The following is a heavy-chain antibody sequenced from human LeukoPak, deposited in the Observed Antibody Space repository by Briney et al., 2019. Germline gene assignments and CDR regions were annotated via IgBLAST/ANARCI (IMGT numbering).Heavy chain of an antibody. CDR1: GFTFSDYS. V-gene: IGHV3-21*01. D-gene: IGHD6-25*01. J-gene: IGHJ4*02. CDR2: ISSSSYI. CDR3: ARDKFWRLRGAYYFDY. Sequence: GGSLRLSCAASGFTFSDYSMNWVRQAPGKGLEWVSSISSSSYIYYADSVKGRFTISRDNAKNSLYLQMNSLRAEDTAVYYCARDKFWRLRGAYYFDYWGQGTLVTVSS.